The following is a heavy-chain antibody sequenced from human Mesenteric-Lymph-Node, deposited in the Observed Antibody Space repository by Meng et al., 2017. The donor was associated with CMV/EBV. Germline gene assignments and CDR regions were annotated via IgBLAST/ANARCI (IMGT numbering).Heavy chain of an antibody. Sequence: SETLSLTCTVSGGSISGYYWSWIRQPPGGGLEWIGYIYYSGSTRYNPSLKSRVTISVDTSKNQFSLRLSSVTAADTAVYYCARESSFTTERLFDYWGQGTLVTVSS. CDR2: IYYSGST. CDR1: GGSISGYY. D-gene: IGHD1-1*01. CDR3: ARESSFTTERLFDY. J-gene: IGHJ4*02. V-gene: IGHV4-59*01.